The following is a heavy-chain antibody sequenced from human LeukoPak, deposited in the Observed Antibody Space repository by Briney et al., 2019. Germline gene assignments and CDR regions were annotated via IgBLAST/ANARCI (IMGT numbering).Heavy chain of an antibody. D-gene: IGHD6-6*01. CDR2: IYYSGST. Sequence: SETLSLTCTVSGGSISSYYWSWIRQPPGKGLEWIGYIYYSGSTNYNPSLKSRVTISVDTSKNQFSLKLSSVTAADTAVYYCASLAAPGESWFDPWGQGTLVTVSS. V-gene: IGHV4-59*01. CDR1: GGSISSYY. CDR3: ASLAAPGESWFDP. J-gene: IGHJ5*02.